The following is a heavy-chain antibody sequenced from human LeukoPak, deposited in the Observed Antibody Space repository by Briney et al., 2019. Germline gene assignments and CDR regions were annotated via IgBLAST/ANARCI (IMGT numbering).Heavy chain of an antibody. V-gene: IGHV3-48*02. D-gene: IGHD1-26*01. Sequence: GGSLRLSCAASGFTFSSYSMNWVRQAPGKGLEWVSYISSSSSTIYYADSVKGRFTISRDNARSSLYLQMNSLRDEDTAVYYCARDKGDSGSYYVDYWGQGTLVTVSS. CDR3: ARDKGDSGSYYVDY. J-gene: IGHJ4*02. CDR1: GFTFSSYS. CDR2: ISSSSSTI.